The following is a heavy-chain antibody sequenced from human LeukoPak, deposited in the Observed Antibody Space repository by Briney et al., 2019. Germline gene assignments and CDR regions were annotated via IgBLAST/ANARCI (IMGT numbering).Heavy chain of an antibody. CDR3: ARAYCTNGVCYTPGAFDI. Sequence: PSETLSLTCTVSGGSISSSYYWGWIRQPPGKGLEWIGSIYYSGSTYYNPSLKSRVTISVDTSNNQFSLKVRSVTAADTAVYYCARAYCTNGVCYTPGAFDIWGQGTMVTVSS. CDR2: IYYSGST. CDR1: GGSISSSYY. D-gene: IGHD2-8*01. J-gene: IGHJ3*02. V-gene: IGHV4-39*01.